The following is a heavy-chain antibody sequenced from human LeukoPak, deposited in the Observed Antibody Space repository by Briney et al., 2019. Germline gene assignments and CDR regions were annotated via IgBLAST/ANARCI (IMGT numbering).Heavy chain of an antibody. Sequence: GGSLRLSCAASGFTFSSYWMSWVRQAPGKGLEWVANIKQDGSEKYYVDSVKGRFTISRDNAKNSLYLQMNSLRAEDTAVYYCARDREWLVLYYFDYWGQGTLVAVSS. J-gene: IGHJ4*02. V-gene: IGHV3-7*01. CDR2: IKQDGSEK. CDR3: ARDREWLVLYYFDY. CDR1: GFTFSSYW. D-gene: IGHD6-19*01.